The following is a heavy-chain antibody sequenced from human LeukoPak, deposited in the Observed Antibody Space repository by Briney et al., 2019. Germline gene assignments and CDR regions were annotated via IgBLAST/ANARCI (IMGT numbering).Heavy chain of an antibody. CDR3: ARGYCGGDCYYYYYMDV. CDR2: LYYSGST. Sequence: SETLSLTCTVSGGSISSYYWTWLRQPPGKGLEWIGSLYYSGSTNYNPSLKSRVTISVDTSKNQFSLKLSSVTAADTAVYYCARGYCGGDCYYYYYMDVWGKGTTVTVSS. J-gene: IGHJ6*03. CDR1: GGSISSYY. D-gene: IGHD2-21*02. V-gene: IGHV4-59*12.